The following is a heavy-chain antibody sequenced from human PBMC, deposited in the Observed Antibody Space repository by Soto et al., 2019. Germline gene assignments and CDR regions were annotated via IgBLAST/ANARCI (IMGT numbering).Heavy chain of an antibody. Sequence: QVQLQQWGAGLLMPSETLSLTCAVYGGSVSGANYYWSWIRQPPGKGLEWIGEMSHSGGTHFNPSLKSRVTISVDTSTNQFSLKMSSVTAADTALYYCARVERGTATTVVDAFDIWGPGTMVTVSS. D-gene: IGHD1-1*01. CDR1: GGSVSGANYY. CDR3: ARVERGTATTVVDAFDI. V-gene: IGHV4-34*01. J-gene: IGHJ3*02. CDR2: MSHSGGT.